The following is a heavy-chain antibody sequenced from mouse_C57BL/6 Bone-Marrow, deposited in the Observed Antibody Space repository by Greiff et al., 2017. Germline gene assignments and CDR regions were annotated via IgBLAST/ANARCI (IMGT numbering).Heavy chain of an antibody. CDR1: GFTFSSYG. D-gene: IGHD1-1*01. CDR2: ISSGGSYT. J-gene: IGHJ1*03. Sequence: EVKLVESGGDLVKPGGSLKLSCAASGFTFSSYGMSWVRQTPDKRLEWVATISSGGSYTYYPDSVKGRVTISMDNAKNTLYLPMSSLKSEDTAMYYCARRYYYGSGRYFDVWGTWPTVTVSS. V-gene: IGHV5-6*02. CDR3: ARRYYYGSGRYFDV.